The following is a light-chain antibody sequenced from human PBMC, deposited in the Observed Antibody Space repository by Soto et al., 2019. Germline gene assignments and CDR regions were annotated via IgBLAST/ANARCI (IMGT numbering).Light chain of an antibody. CDR3: LSPDISGNSWV. CDR1: ALPKQF. Sequence: SSELTQPPSMSVSPEQTARITCSGDALPKQFAYWYQQKTAQAPLLVIYKDTERPSGIPERFTGSNSGTTVTLTISGVQAEDEADYYCLSPDISGNSWVFGGGTKLTV. CDR2: KDT. J-gene: IGLJ3*02. V-gene: IGLV3-25*02.